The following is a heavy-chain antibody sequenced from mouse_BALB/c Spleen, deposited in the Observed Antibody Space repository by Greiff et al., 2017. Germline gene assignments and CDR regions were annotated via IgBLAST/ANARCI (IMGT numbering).Heavy chain of an antibody. D-gene: IGHD2-1*01. J-gene: IGHJ4*01. CDR1: GYTFTDYA. Sequence: QVQLQQSGAELVRPGVSVKISCKGSGYTFTDYAMHWVKQSHAKSLEWIGVISTYYGDASYNQKFKDKATLTADKSSSTAYMQLSSLTSEDSAVYYCARWGGNYVGYAMDYWGQGTSVTVSS. V-gene: IGHV1-67*01. CDR3: ARWGGNYVGYAMDY. CDR2: ISTYYGDA.